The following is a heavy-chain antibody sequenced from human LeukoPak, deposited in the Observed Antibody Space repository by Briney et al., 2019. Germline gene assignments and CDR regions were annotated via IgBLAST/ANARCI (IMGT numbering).Heavy chain of an antibody. V-gene: IGHV1-69*06. CDR3: ARAAMITFGGPREAPWYFDL. Sequence: SVKVSCKASGGTFTSYAISWVRQAPGQGLEWMGGIIPIFGTANYAQKFQGRVTITADKSTSTAYMELSSLRSEDTAVYYCARAAMITFGGPREAPWYFDLWGRGTLVTVSS. CDR1: GGTFTSYA. CDR2: IIPIFGTA. D-gene: IGHD3-16*01. J-gene: IGHJ2*01.